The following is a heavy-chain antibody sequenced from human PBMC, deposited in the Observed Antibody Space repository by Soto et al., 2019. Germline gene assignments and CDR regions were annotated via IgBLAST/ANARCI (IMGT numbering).Heavy chain of an antibody. J-gene: IGHJ4*02. V-gene: IGHV4-31*03. CDR3: ARSGYSYGPKPLLY. D-gene: IGHD5-18*01. Sequence: SDTLSLTCTLAGVSDLSGGHYGSWPRQPPGKGLEWIGYIYYSGSTYYNPSLKSRVTISVDTSKNQFSLKLSSVTAADTAVYYCARSGYSYGPKPLLYWGQGTLVTVS. CDR2: IYYSGST. CDR1: GVSDLSGGHY.